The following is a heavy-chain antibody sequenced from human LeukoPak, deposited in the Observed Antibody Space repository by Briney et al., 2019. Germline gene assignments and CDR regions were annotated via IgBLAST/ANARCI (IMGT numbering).Heavy chain of an antibody. CDR1: GFTFNNYA. J-gene: IGHJ3*02. D-gene: IGHD1-14*01. V-gene: IGHV3-23*01. CDR2: ISGSGGNT. CDR3: AKPARTDAFDI. Sequence: GGSLRLSCAASGFTFNNYAMNWVRQAPGKGLEWVSSISGSGGNTYYADSVKGRFTISRDNSKNALYLQMNSLRAEDTAVYYCAKPARTDAFDIWGQGTMITVSS.